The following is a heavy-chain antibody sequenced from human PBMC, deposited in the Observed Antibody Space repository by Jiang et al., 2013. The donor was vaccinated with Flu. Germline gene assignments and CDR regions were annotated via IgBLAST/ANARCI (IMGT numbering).Heavy chain of an antibody. D-gene: IGHD3-3*01. CDR1: GGTFSSYA. Sequence: EVKKPGSSVKVSCKASGGTFSSYAISWVRQAPGQGLEWMGGIIPILGIANYAQKFQGRVTITADKSTSTAYMELSSLRSEDTAVYYCARGKKDFGVVTDIDYWGQGTLVTVSS. J-gene: IGHJ4*02. CDR3: ARGKKDFGVVTDIDY. V-gene: IGHV1-69*04. CDR2: IIPILGIA.